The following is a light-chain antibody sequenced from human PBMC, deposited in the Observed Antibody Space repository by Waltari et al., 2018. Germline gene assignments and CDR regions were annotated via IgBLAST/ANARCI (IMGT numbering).Light chain of an antibody. V-gene: IGLV2-11*01. Sequence: QSALPQPRSVSGSPGQSVTISCTGTSSDVGRYNYVSWYQQHPGKAPKLIIYAVSQRRSGVPDRFSGSKSGNTASLTISGLEADDEADYFCTSYAGAYTVFGGGTKLTVL. CDR3: TSYAGAYTV. J-gene: IGLJ2*01. CDR2: AVS. CDR1: SSDVGRYNY.